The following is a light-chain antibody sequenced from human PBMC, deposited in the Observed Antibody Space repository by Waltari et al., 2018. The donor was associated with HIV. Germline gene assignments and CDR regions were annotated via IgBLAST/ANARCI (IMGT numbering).Light chain of an antibody. J-gene: IGLJ3*02. V-gene: IGLV2-14*03. Sequence: QSALTQPASVSGSPGQSLTVSCSGSGKDVGAYDSVSWFQQHPDKAPQLLIFDVAKRPSGISDRFSGSKSGNTASLTISGLQPEDEADYFCCSYTSSDTWVFGGGTKVTV. CDR2: DVA. CDR3: CSYTSSDTWV. CDR1: GKDVGAYDS.